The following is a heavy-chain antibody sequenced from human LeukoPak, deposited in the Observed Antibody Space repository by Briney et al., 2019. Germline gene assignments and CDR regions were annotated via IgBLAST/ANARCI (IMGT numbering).Heavy chain of an antibody. D-gene: IGHD4-23*01. CDR3: AYGGNFDY. CDR2: ISYDGSNK. V-gene: IGHV3-30*03. J-gene: IGHJ4*02. Sequence: GRSLRLSCAASGFTFSSYGMHWDRQAPGKGLEWVAVISYDGSNKYYADSVKGRFTISRDNSKNTLYLQMNSLRAEDTAVYYCAYGGNFDYWGQGTLVTVSS. CDR1: GFTFSSYG.